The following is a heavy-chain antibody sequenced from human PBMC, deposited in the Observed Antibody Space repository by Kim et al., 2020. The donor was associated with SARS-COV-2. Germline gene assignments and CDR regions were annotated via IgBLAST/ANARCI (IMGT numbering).Heavy chain of an antibody. Sequence: DSVKCRLTITRDTAKNSLYLQMNSLRAEATAVYYCARAHGGCGDDEGAFDYWGQGTLVTVSS. V-gene: IGHV3-11*01. CDR3: ARAHGGCGDDEGAFDY. J-gene: IGHJ4*02. D-gene: IGHD4-17*01.